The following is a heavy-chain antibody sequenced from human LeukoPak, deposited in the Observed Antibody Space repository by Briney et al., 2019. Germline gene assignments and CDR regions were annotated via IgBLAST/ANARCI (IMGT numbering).Heavy chain of an antibody. Sequence: ASVKVSCKASGGTFSSYAISWVRQAPGQGLEWMGWINPNSGGTNYAQKFQGRVTMTRDTSISTAYMELSRLRSDDTAVYYCARTTTVSADFDYWGQGTLVTVSS. J-gene: IGHJ4*02. D-gene: IGHD4-11*01. CDR1: GGTFSSYA. V-gene: IGHV1-2*02. CDR3: ARTTTVSADFDY. CDR2: INPNSGGT.